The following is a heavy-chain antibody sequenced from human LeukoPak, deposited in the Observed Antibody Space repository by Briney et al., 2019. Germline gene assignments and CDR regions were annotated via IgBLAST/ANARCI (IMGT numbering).Heavy chain of an antibody. Sequence: SETLSLTCTVSGDSIRSYYWNWIRQPPGKGLEWIGSIYYSGSTNYNPSLKSRVTISVDTSKNQLSLRLSSVTAADTAVYYCARGYDYNYYFDYWGQGTLVTVSS. J-gene: IGHJ4*02. CDR1: GDSIRSYY. CDR2: IYYSGST. CDR3: ARGYDYNYYFDY. D-gene: IGHD4-11*01. V-gene: IGHV4-59*01.